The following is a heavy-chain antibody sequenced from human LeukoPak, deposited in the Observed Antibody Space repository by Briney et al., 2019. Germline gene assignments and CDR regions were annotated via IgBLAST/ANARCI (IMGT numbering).Heavy chain of an antibody. Sequence: PGGSPRLSCAASGFTFSSYWMSWVRQAPGKGLEWVANIKQDGSEKYYVDSVKGRFTISRDNAKNSLYLQMNSLRAEDTAVYYCARDLGPHIAVARHFDYWGQGTLVTVSS. CDR2: IKQDGSEK. V-gene: IGHV3-7*01. J-gene: IGHJ4*02. D-gene: IGHD6-19*01. CDR3: ARDLGPHIAVARHFDY. CDR1: GFTFSSYW.